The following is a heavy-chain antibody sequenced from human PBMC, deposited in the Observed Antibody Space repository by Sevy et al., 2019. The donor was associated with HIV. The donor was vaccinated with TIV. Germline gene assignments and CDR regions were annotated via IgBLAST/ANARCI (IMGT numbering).Heavy chain of an antibody. Sequence: SETLSLTCAVSGDSISSGTYSWNWIRQPPGKDLEWIGYIFHTGNTYYNPSLRSRVTMSVDRSKNQFSLSLTSLTAADTAVYYCARDGGTLTTPGAFDIWGQGTMVTVSS. CDR1: GDSISSGTYS. J-gene: IGHJ3*02. CDR2: IFHTGNT. CDR3: ARDGGTLTTPGAFDI. D-gene: IGHD4-4*01. V-gene: IGHV4-30-2*01.